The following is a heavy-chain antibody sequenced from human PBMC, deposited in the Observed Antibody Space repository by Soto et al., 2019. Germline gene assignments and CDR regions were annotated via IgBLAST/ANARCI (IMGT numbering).Heavy chain of an antibody. J-gene: IGHJ4*02. CDR2: IYYSGST. D-gene: IGHD3-22*01. CDR1: GGSISSGGYY. Sequence: QVQLQESGPGLVKPSQTLSLTCTVSGGSISSGGYYWSWIRQHPGKGLEWIGYIYYSGSTYYNPSLKGRVTISVDTSKNQCSLKLSSVTAADTAVYYCARTGFWTGYYYDSSGYDYWGQGTLVTVSS. V-gene: IGHV4-31*03. CDR3: ARTGFWTGYYYDSSGYDY.